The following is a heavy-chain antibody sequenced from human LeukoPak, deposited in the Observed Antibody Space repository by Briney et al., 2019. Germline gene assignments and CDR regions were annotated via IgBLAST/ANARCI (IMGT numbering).Heavy chain of an antibody. CDR1: GYSFTSYW. D-gene: IGHD4-23*01. V-gene: IGHV5-51*01. Sequence: GESLEISCKGSGYSFTSYWIGWVRQMPGKGLEWMGIIYPGDSDTRYSPSFQGQVTISADKSISTAYLQWSSLRASDTAMYYCARHQTTVVTPFDYWGQGTLVTVSS. J-gene: IGHJ4*02. CDR3: ARHQTTVVTPFDY. CDR2: IYPGDSDT.